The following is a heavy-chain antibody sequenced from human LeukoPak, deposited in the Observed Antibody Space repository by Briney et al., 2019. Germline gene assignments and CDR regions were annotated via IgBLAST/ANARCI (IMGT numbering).Heavy chain of an antibody. D-gene: IGHD3-10*01. V-gene: IGHV3-30*18. J-gene: IGHJ4*02. CDR2: ISYDGSNK. CDR3: AKVRYYYGSGSYQTNFDY. CDR1: GFTFSSYG. Sequence: PGGSLRLSCAASGFTFSSYGMHWVRRAPGKGLEWVAVISYDGSNKYYADSVKGRFTISRDNSKNTLYLQMNSLRAEDTAVYYCAKVRYYYGSGSYQTNFDYWGQGTLVTVSS.